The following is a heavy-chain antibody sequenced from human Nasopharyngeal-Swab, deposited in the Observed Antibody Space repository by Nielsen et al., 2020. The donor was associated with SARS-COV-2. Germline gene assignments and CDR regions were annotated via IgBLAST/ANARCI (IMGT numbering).Heavy chain of an antibody. CDR2: IYYSGST. D-gene: IGHD2-15*01. J-gene: IGHJ5*02. V-gene: IGHV4-59*01. CDR3: ARGVQSLYCSGGSCYFGGFDP. Sequence: GSLRLSCTVSGGSISSYYWSWIRQPPGKGLEWIGYIYYSGSTNYNPSLKSRVTISVDTSKNQFSLKLSSVTAADTAVYYCARGVQSLYCSGGSCYFGGFDPWGQGTLVTVSS. CDR1: GGSISSYY.